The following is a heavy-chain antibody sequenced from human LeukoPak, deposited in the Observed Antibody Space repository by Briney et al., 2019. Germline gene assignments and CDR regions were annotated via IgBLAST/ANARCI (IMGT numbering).Heavy chain of an antibody. Sequence: SETLSLTCTVSGGSISSGSYYWSWIRQPPGKGLEWIGYIYYSGSTNYNPSLKSRVTISVDTSKNQFSLKLSSVTAADTAVYYCARARTGDRYFDLWGRGTLVTVSS. CDR2: IYYSGST. D-gene: IGHD3-10*01. CDR1: GGSISSGSYY. J-gene: IGHJ2*01. CDR3: ARARTGDRYFDL. V-gene: IGHV4-61*01.